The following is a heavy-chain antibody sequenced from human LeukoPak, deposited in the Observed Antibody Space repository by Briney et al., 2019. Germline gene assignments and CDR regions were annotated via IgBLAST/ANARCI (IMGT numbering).Heavy chain of an antibody. V-gene: IGHV4-59*01. CDR1: GGSISSYY. Sequence: SETLSLTCTVSGGSISSYYWSWIRQPPGKGLEWIGYIYYSGSTNYNPSLKSRVTISVDTSKNQFSLKLSSVTAADTAVYYCARGPAGPPHWYFDLWGRGTLVTVFS. CDR3: ARGPAGPPHWYFDL. D-gene: IGHD6-13*01. CDR2: IYYSGST. J-gene: IGHJ2*01.